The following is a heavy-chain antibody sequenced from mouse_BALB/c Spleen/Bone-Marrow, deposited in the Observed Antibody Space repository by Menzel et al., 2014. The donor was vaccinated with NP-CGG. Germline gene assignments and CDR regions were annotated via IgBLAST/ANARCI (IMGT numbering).Heavy chain of an antibody. J-gene: IGHJ2*01. CDR1: GFNIKDTY. D-gene: IGHD2-4*01. Sequence: VQLQQSGAELVEPGASVKLSCTASGFNIKDTYMHWVKQRPEQGLEWIGRIDPANGNTKYDPKFQGKATITVDTPSNTAYLQLSSLTSEDTAVYYCALYYDYDVGYWGQGTTLTVSS. V-gene: IGHV14-3*02. CDR3: ALYYDYDVGY. CDR2: IDPANGNT.